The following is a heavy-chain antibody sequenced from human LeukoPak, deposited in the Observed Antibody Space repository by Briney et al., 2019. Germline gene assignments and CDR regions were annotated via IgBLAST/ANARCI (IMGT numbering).Heavy chain of an antibody. CDR1: GFTFSSYA. D-gene: IGHD2-2*01. J-gene: IGHJ6*02. Sequence: PGGSLRLSCAASGFTFSSYAMHWVRQAPGKGLEWVAVISYDGSNKYYADSVKGRFTISRDNAKNSLYLQMNSLRAEDTAVYYCARVNCSSTSCEGGMDVWGQGTTVTVSS. CDR2: ISYDGSNK. V-gene: IGHV3-30-3*01. CDR3: ARVNCSSTSCEGGMDV.